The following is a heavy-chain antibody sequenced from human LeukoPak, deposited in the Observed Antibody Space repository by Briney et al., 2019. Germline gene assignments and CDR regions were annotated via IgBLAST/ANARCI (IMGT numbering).Heavy chain of an antibody. CDR2: ISSSSSYI. CDR3: ARESLPSAGDYFDY. Sequence: GGALRLSCAASGFTFSSYDMTWVRQAPGRGLEWVSSISSSSSYIYYADSVKGRFTISRDNAKNSLYLQMNSLRAEDTAVYYCARESLPSAGDYFDYWGQGTLVTVSS. V-gene: IGHV3-21*01. J-gene: IGHJ4*02. CDR1: GFTFSSYD.